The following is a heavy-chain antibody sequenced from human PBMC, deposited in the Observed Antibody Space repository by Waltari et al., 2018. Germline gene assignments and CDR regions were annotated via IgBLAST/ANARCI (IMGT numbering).Heavy chain of an antibody. CDR3: ARGGSLVTIFTVGRPSPYYYYMDV. J-gene: IGHJ6*03. CDR2: MNPNSGNT. V-gene: IGHV1-8*01. CDR1: GYTFTSYD. D-gene: IGHD3-3*01. Sequence: QVQLVQSGAEVKKPGASVKVSCKASGYTFTSYDINWVRQATGQGLEWMGWMNPNSGNTGYAQTVQGRVTMTRNTSISTAYMELSSLRSEDTAVYYCARGGSLVTIFTVGRPSPYYYYMDVWGKGTTVTVSS.